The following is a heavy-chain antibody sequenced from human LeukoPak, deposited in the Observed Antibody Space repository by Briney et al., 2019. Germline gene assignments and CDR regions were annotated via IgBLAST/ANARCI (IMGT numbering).Heavy chain of an antibody. CDR2: IYYSGST. J-gene: IGHJ4*02. D-gene: IGHD6-6*01. CDR3: ARQGVSSGY. Sequence: SETLSLTCTVSGGSISSSSYYWGWIRQPPGKGLEWIGSIYYSGSTYYNPSLKSRVTISVDTSKNQFSLKLSSVTAADTAVYYCARQGVSSGYWGQGTLVTVSS. CDR1: GGSISSSSYY. V-gene: IGHV4-39*01.